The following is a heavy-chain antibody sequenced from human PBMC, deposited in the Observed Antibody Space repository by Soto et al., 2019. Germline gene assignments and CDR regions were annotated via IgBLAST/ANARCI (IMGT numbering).Heavy chain of an antibody. CDR1: GFPLSTSGVG. D-gene: IGHD3-22*01. J-gene: IGHJ2*01. CDR2: IYWADDK. V-gene: IGHV2-5*02. Sequence: QITLKESGPTLVKPTQTLALTCTVSGFPLSTSGVGVAWIRQPPAKALEWLALIYWADDKRYSRSLKSRLTITMDTAENRVVVTMTAMDPVDTGTYYCAHNLRSYDNRAYLYWYFDVWGRGTRVTVSS. CDR3: AHNLRSYDNRAYLYWYFDV.